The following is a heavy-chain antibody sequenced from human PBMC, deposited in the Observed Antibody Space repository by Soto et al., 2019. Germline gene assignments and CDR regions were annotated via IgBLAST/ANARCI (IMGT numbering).Heavy chain of an antibody. V-gene: IGHV3-11*01. CDR1: GFTFSDYY. J-gene: IGHJ3*02. CDR2: ISSSGSTI. D-gene: IGHD1-26*01. CDR3: ASPEWELLGHAFDI. Sequence: PGGSLRLSCAASGFTFSDYYMSWIRQAPGKGLEWVSYISSSGSTIYYADSVKGRFTISRDNAKNSLYLQMNSLRAEDTAVYYCASPEWELLGHAFDIWGQGTMVTVSS.